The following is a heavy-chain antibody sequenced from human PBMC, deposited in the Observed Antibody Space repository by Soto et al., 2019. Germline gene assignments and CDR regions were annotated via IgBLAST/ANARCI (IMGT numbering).Heavy chain of an antibody. CDR3: AIIPGAAAGTSFDY. CDR1: GFTFSSYG. D-gene: IGHD6-13*01. CDR2: ISYDGSNK. V-gene: IGHV3-30*03. Sequence: ESGGGVVQPGRSLRLSCAASGFTFSSYGMHWVRQAPGKGLEWVAVISYDGSNKYYAHSVKGRFTISSDKSKTTLYLQMNSLRAEETAVYYCAIIPGAAAGTSFDYWGQGTLVTVS. J-gene: IGHJ4*02.